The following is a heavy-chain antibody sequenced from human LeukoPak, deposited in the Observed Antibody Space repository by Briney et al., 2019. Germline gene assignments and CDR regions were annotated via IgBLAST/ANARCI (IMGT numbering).Heavy chain of an antibody. J-gene: IGHJ5*02. CDR3: ARGLAVAEGWFDP. CDR1: GGSISSSGYY. Sequence: SETLSLTCTVSGGSISSSGYYWGWIRQPLGKGLGGIGNIYYSGSTYYNPSLKSRVTISVDTSKNHFSLKLNSVTAADTAVYYCARGLAVAEGWFDPWGQGTLVTVSS. D-gene: IGHD6-19*01. CDR2: IYYSGST. V-gene: IGHV4-39*02.